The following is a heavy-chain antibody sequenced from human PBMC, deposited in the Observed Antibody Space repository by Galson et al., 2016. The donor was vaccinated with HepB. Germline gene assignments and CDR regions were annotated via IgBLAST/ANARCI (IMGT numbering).Heavy chain of an antibody. CDR1: GYTFTGYY. CDR2: INPNSGGT. D-gene: IGHD3-10*01. Sequence: SVKVSCKASGYTFTGYYMHWVRQAPGRGFEWMGRINPNSGGTDFAQNFQGRVTMTRDTSISTAYMELSSLRSDDTGVYYCARAGVGNSFDYWGQGTLVAVSS. CDR3: ARAGVGNSFDY. V-gene: IGHV1-2*05. J-gene: IGHJ4*02.